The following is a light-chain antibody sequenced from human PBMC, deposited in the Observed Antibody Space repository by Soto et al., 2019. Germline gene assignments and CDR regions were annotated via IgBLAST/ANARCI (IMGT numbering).Light chain of an antibody. J-gene: IGKJ2*01. CDR1: QSISNY. V-gene: IGKV1-5*03. CDR2: KAS. CDR3: QHRT. Sequence: DIQMTQSPSTLSASVGDRVTITCRASQSISNYLAWYQQKPGKAPNLLIYKASTLQSGVPSRFSGSGSGTEFTLTISSLQPEDFATYYCQHRTFGQATKLEIK.